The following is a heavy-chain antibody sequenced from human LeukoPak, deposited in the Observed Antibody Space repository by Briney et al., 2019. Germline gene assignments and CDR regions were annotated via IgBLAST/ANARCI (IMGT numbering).Heavy chain of an antibody. Sequence: SETLSLTCTVSGGSISTYYWYWIRQPPGKGLEWIGYMYYSGSTNYNPSLKSRVTISSDTSKNQFSLKLSSVTAADTAVYYCAREPHYGSGSYFDYWGQGTLVTVSS. D-gene: IGHD3-10*01. CDR1: GGSISTYY. CDR3: AREPHYGSGSYFDY. CDR2: MYYSGST. V-gene: IGHV4-59*12. J-gene: IGHJ4*02.